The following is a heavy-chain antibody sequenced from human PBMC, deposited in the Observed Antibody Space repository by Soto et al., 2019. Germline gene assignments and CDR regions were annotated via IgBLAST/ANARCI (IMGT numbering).Heavy chain of an antibody. CDR2: TYYRSKWYN. J-gene: IGHJ6*02. CDR3: SASAGTATYSYGMEV. Sequence: PAQTLSLTCAISGDSVSSNSAAWNWIRQSPSRGLEWLGRTYYRSKWYNDYAVSVKSRITINPDTSKNQFSLQLNSVTPEDTAVYYCSASAGTATYSYGMEVCGQGTTVTVSS. CDR1: GDSVSSNSAA. V-gene: IGHV6-1*01. D-gene: IGHD6-13*01.